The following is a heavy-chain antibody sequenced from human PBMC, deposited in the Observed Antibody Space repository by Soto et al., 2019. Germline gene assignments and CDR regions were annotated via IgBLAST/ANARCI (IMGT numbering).Heavy chain of an antibody. J-gene: IGHJ5*02. V-gene: IGHV4-34*01. Sequence: QVQLQQWGAGLLKPSETLSLTCAVYGGSFSGYYWSWIRQPPGKGLEWSGEINHSGSTNYNPSLKSRVTISVDTSKNQFTLKLSSVTAADTAVYYCARGGHSSWYNWFDPWGQGTLVTVSS. D-gene: IGHD6-13*01. CDR1: GGSFSGYY. CDR2: INHSGST. CDR3: ARGGHSSWYNWFDP.